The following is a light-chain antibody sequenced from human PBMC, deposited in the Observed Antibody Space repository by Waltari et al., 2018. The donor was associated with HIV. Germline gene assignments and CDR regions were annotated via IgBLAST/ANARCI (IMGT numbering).Light chain of an antibody. V-gene: IGKV1-16*02. J-gene: IGKJ4*01. CDR2: GTS. CDR3: RQYSAYPLT. Sequence: DVQMTQSPSSLSVSIGDRVIITCRASQDITGFLAWFQHRPGTAPKSLIYGTSTLQSGVPSSKFSGSGSGTEFILTITNLQPEDTGTYYCRQYSAYPLTFGGGTKVEI. CDR1: QDITGF.